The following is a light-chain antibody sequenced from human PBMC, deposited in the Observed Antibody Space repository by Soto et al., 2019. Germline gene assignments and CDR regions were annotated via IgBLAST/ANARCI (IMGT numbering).Light chain of an antibody. CDR2: KAS. V-gene: IGKV1-5*03. CDR1: QSIDKW. CDR3: QHYNSYSHT. Sequence: DIQMTQSPSSLSTSVGDRVTITCRASQSIDKWLAWYQQKPGRVPKLLIYKASNLESGVPSRFSGSGSGTEFTLTISSLQPDDFATYYCQHYNSYSHTFGQGTRLEIK. J-gene: IGKJ2*01.